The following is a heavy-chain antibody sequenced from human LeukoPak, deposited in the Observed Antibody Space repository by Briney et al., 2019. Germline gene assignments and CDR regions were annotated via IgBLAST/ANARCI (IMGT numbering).Heavy chain of an antibody. CDR3: AELGITMIGGV. J-gene: IGHJ6*04. Sequence: GGSLRLSCEASGLTIADYTMHWVRQVPGKGLEWVSLISRNGVATKYAGSVKGRFTISRDNAKSSLYLQMNSMRAEDTAVYYCAELGITMIGGVWGKGTTVTISS. D-gene: IGHD3-10*02. CDR1: GLTIADYT. V-gene: IGHV3-43*01. CDR2: ISRNGVAT.